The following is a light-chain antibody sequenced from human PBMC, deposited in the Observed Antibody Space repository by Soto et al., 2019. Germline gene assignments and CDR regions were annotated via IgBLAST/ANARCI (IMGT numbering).Light chain of an antibody. CDR2: GAS. V-gene: IGKV3-20*01. J-gene: IGKJ1*01. CDR3: QQYGTSPRT. Sequence: EIVLTQSPGTLSLSPGERATLSCRASQSVSRSYLAWYQQKPGQAPRLLINGASTRATGIPDRFSGSGSGTDFPVTITRLEPEDFAVYYWQQYGTSPRTFGQGTKVEIK. CDR1: QSVSRSY.